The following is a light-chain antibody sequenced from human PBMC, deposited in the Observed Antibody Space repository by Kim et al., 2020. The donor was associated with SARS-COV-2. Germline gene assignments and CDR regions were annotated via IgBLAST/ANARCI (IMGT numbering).Light chain of an antibody. Sequence: ASVKLTCSLDSGGSRYTIAWDQQQPEKSPRYLMKLNSEGSHTKGGGFTDRFSGSSSGAERYLTIASPQSEDEAYYYCQTWDTSIQVFGRGTRLTVL. CDR2: LNSEGSH. CDR1: SGGSRYT. CDR3: QTWDTSIQV. V-gene: IGLV4-69*02. J-gene: IGLJ3*02.